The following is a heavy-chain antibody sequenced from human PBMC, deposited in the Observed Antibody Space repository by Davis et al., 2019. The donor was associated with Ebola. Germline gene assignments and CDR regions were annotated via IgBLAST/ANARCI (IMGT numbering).Heavy chain of an antibody. V-gene: IGHV1-69*13. CDR3: ARDYYDSSGYPLYAFDI. Sequence: SVKVSCKASGGTFSSYAISWVRQAPGQGLEWMGGIIPIFGTANYAQKFQGRVTITADESTSTAYMELSSLRSEDTAVYYCARDYYDSSGYPLYAFDIWGQGTMVTVSS. CDR2: IIPIFGTA. CDR1: GGTFSSYA. D-gene: IGHD3-22*01. J-gene: IGHJ3*02.